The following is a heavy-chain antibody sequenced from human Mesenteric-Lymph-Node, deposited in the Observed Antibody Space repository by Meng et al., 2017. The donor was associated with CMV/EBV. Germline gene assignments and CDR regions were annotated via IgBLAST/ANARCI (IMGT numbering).Heavy chain of an antibody. D-gene: IGHD6-13*01. V-gene: IGHV4-39*07. J-gene: IGHJ5*02. CDR1: GGSISSSSYY. CDR3: ARVGYSSSP. Sequence: SETLSLTCTVSGGSISSSSYYWGWIRQPPGKGLEWIGSIYYSGCTYYNPSLKSRVTISVDTSKNQFSLKLSSVTAADTAVYYCARVGYSSSPWGQGTLVTVSS. CDR2: IYYSGCT.